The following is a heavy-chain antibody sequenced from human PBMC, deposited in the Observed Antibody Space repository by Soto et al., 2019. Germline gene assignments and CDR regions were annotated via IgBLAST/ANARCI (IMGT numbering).Heavy chain of an antibody. Sequence: EGSLRLSCAASGFIFSSFGMHWVRQAPGKGLEWVAHIWYDGSNTYYADSVKGRFTISRDNSRNTLYLQMNSLRAEDTAVYHCVRDLLGSGGHFDYWGQGTPVTV. J-gene: IGHJ4*02. CDR3: VRDLLGSGGHFDY. D-gene: IGHD7-27*01. V-gene: IGHV3-33*01. CDR1: GFIFSSFG. CDR2: IWYDGSNT.